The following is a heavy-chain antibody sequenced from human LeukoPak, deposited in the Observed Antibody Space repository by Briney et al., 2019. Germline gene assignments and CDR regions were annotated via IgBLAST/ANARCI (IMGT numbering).Heavy chain of an antibody. V-gene: IGHV1-69*01. J-gene: IGHJ4*02. CDR1: GGTFSNYA. Sequence: SVKVSCKASGGTFSNYAISWVRQAPGQGLEWMGGIIPIFGTANYAQKFQGRVTITADESTSTAYMELSSLRSEDTAVYYCAREKYGGQATFDYWSQGTLVTVSS. CDR2: IIPIFGTA. CDR3: AREKYGGQATFDY. D-gene: IGHD4/OR15-4a*01.